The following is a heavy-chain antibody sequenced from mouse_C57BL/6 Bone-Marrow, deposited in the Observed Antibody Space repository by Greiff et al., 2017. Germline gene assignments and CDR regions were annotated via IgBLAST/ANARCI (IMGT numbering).Heavy chain of an antibody. CDR3: AREEMPYYYAMYY. CDR1: GFSLTSYG. J-gene: IGHJ4*01. Sequence: VQLQQSGPGLVQPSQCLSITCTASGFSLTSYGVHWVRQSPGKGLEWLGVIWSGGSTDYNAAFITRLSISKDNSKSKVFFKMNSLQADDSAIYYCAREEMPYYYAMYYWGQGTSVTVSS. CDR2: IWSGGST. V-gene: IGHV2-2*01.